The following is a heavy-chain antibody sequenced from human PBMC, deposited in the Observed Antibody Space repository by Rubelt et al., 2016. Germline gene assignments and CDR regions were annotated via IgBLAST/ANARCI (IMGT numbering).Heavy chain of an antibody. Sequence: QVQLQQWGAGLLKPSETLSLTCAVYGGSFSGYYWSWIRQPQGKGLEWIGEINHSGSTNYNPSRKSRVTLSVDTAKNSCSLKLSSVTAADTAVYYCARVVLLRSNWFDPWGQGTLVTVSS. V-gene: IGHV4-34*01. J-gene: IGHJ5*02. CDR3: ARVVLLRSNWFDP. D-gene: IGHD3-10*01. CDR1: GGSFSGYY. CDR2: INHSGST.